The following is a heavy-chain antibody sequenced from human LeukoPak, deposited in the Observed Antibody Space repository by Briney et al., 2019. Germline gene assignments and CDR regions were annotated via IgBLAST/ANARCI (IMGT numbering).Heavy chain of an antibody. D-gene: IGHD2-2*01. J-gene: IGHJ4*02. V-gene: IGHV3-11*01. CDR1: GFTFSDYY. CDR2: ISSSGSTI. CDR3: ARVVGGIVVVPAGPIHFDY. Sequence: GGSLRLSCAASGFTFSDYYMSWIRQAPGKGLEWVSYISSSGSTIYYADSVKGRFTISRDNAKNSLYLQMNSLRAEDTAVYYCARVVGGIVVVPAGPIHFDYWGQGTLVTVSS.